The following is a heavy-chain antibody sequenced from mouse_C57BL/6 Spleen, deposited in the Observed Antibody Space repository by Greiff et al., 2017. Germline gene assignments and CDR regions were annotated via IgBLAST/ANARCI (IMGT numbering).Heavy chain of an antibody. Sequence: QVQLQQPGAELVKPGASVKLSCKASGYTFTSYWMQWVKQRPGQGLEWIGEIDPSDSYTNYNQKFKGKATLTVDTSSSTAYMQLSSLTSEDSAVYYCARGRDEGSAMDYWGQGTSVTVSS. V-gene: IGHV1-50*01. CDR3: ARGRDEGSAMDY. J-gene: IGHJ4*01. CDR2: IDPSDSYT. CDR1: GYTFTSYW.